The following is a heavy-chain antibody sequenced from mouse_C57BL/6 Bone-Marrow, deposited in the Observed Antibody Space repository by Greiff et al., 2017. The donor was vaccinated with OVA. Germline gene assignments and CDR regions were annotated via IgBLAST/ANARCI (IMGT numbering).Heavy chain of an antibody. J-gene: IGHJ1*03. D-gene: IGHD1-1*01. CDR3: ARATTVVDWYFDV. CDR1: GYTFTSYW. CDR2: INPSNGGT. Sequence: QVQLQQSGTELVKPGASVKLSSKASGYTFTSYWMHWVKQRPGQGLEWIGNINPSNGGTNYNEKFKSKATLTVDKSSSTAYMQLSSLTSEDSAVYYCARATTVVDWYFDVWGTGTTVTVSS. V-gene: IGHV1-53*01.